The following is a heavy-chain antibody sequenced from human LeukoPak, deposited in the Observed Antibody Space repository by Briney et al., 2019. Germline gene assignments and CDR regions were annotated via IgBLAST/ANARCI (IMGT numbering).Heavy chain of an antibody. CDR3: ARDRWLGY. V-gene: IGHV4-59*01. CDR2: IYYSGST. D-gene: IGHD5-12*01. CDR1: GGSISSYF. Sequence: SETLSLTCTVSGGSISSYFWSWVRQPPGKGLEWIGYIYYSGSTNYNPSLKSRVTIPVDTSKNQFSLKLASVTTADTAVYYCARDRWLGYWGQGTLVTVSS. J-gene: IGHJ4*02.